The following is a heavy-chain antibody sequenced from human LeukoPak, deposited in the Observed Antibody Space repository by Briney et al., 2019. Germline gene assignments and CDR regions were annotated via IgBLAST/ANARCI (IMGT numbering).Heavy chain of an antibody. V-gene: IGHV4-59*01. CDR1: GGSISSYY. CDR3: ARGTLGYCSSTSCYRNWFDP. CDR2: IYYSGST. D-gene: IGHD2-2*01. J-gene: IGHJ5*02. Sequence: PSETLSLTCTVSGGSISSYYWSWIRQPPGKGLVWIGYIYYSGSTNYNPSLKSRVTISVDTSKNQFSLKLSSVTAADTAVYYCARGTLGYCSSTSCYRNWFDPWGQGTLVTVSS.